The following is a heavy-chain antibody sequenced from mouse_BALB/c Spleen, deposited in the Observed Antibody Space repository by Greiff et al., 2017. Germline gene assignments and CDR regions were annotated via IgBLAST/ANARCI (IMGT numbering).Heavy chain of an antibody. J-gene: IGHJ4*01. CDR3: ARSRGASYYYAMDY. D-gene: IGHD6-1*01. CDR1: GFSLSTSGMG. V-gene: IGHV8-12*01. CDR2: IYWDDDK. Sequence: QVTLKESGPGILQPSQTLSLTCSFSGFSLSTSGMGVSWIRQPSGKGLEWLAHIYWDDDKRYNPSLKSRLTISKDTSRNQVFLKITSVDTADTATYYCARSRGASYYYAMDYWGQGTSVTVSS.